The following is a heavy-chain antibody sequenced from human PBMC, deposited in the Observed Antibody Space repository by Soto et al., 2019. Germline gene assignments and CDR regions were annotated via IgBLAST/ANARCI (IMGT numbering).Heavy chain of an antibody. Sequence: PSETLSLTCTVSGGSIRSGGYYWSWIRQHPGKGLEWIGYIYYSGSTYYNPSLKSRVTISVDTSKNQFSLKLSSVTAADTAVYYWARGGPHQFARFDYWGKGTLVTVSS. CDR1: GGSIRSGGYY. CDR2: IYYSGST. CDR3: ARGGPHQFARFDY. D-gene: IGHD3-10*01. J-gene: IGHJ4*02. V-gene: IGHV4-31*03.